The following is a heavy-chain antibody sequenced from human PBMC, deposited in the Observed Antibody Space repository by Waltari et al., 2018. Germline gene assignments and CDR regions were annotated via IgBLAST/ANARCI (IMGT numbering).Heavy chain of an antibody. D-gene: IGHD6-19*01. V-gene: IGHV3-21*01. Sequence: EVQLVESGGGLVKPGGSLRLSCAASGFTFSSYSMNWFRQAPGKGREWVSSISSSSSYIYYADSVKGRFTISRDNAKNSLYLQMNSLRAEDTAVYYCARAGYSSGWLTFNYWGQGTLVTVSS. CDR1: GFTFSSYS. CDR2: ISSSSSYI. J-gene: IGHJ4*02. CDR3: ARAGYSSGWLTFNY.